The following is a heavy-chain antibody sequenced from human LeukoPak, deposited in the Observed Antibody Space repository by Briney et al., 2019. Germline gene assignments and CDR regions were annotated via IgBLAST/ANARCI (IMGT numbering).Heavy chain of an antibody. V-gene: IGHV3-23*01. CDR1: GFTFSDYT. J-gene: IGHJ4*02. D-gene: IGHD5-18*01. CDR3: GKTTVGYSSGQKPAWPVDY. Sequence: GGSLRLSCIASGFTFSDYTVNWVRQAPGKGLEWVAGIFGSGGSPHYADPVKGRFTISRDNSRNTVYLQINSLRAEDTAVYYCGKTTVGYSSGQKPAWPVDYWGQGTLVTVSS. CDR2: IFGSGGSP.